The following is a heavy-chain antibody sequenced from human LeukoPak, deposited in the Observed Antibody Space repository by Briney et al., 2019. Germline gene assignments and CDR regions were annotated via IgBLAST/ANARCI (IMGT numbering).Heavy chain of an antibody. CDR3: AGRRGYWYGWGYYYYYYGMDV. CDR1: GGSFSGYY. V-gene: IGHV4-34*01. J-gene: IGHJ6*02. Sequence: SETLSLTCAVYGGSFSGYYWSWIRQPPGKGLEWIGEINHSGSTNYNPSLKSRVTISVDTSKNQFSLKLSSVTAADTAVYYCAGRRGYWYGWGYYYYYYGMDVWGQGTTVTVSS. D-gene: IGHD3-10*01. CDR2: INHSGST.